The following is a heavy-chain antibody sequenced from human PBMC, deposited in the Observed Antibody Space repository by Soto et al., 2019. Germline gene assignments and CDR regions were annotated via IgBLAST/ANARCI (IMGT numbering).Heavy chain of an antibody. CDR1: VDSISSGDYY. Sequence: PSETLSLTCTASVDSISSGDYYWSWIRQPPGKGLEWIGYIYYSGSTYYNPSLKSRVTISVDTSKNQFSLKLSSVTAADTAVYYCARESADGDDAFDIWGQGTMVTVSS. D-gene: IGHD4-17*01. CDR3: ARESADGDDAFDI. V-gene: IGHV4-30-4*01. J-gene: IGHJ3*02. CDR2: IYYSGST.